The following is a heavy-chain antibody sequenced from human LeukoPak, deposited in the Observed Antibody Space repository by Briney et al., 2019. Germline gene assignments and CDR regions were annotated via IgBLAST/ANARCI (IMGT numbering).Heavy chain of an antibody. CDR2: IYYSGST. CDR3: ARHGSDIVVVPAAIDY. CDR1: GGSISSSSYY. V-gene: IGHV4-39*01. J-gene: IGHJ4*02. Sequence: SETLSLTCTVSGGSISSSSYYWGWIRQPPGKGLEWIGSIYYSGSTYYNPSLKSRVTTSVDTSKSQFSLKLSSVTAADTAVYYCARHGSDIVVVPAAIDYWGQGTLVTVSS. D-gene: IGHD2-2*01.